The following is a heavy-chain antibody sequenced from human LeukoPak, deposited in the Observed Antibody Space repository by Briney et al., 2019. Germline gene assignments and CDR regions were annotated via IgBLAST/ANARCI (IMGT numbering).Heavy chain of an antibody. CDR1: GFTFSSYE. V-gene: IGHV3-48*03. CDR2: ISSSGSTI. Sequence: GGSLRLSCAASGFTFSSYEMNWVRQAPGKGLEWVSYISSSGSTIYYADSVKGRFTISRDNAKNSLYLQMNSLRAEDTAVYYCATSDYYDSSGYYWGFDYWGQGTLVTVSS. D-gene: IGHD3-22*01. J-gene: IGHJ4*02. CDR3: ATSDYYDSSGYYWGFDY.